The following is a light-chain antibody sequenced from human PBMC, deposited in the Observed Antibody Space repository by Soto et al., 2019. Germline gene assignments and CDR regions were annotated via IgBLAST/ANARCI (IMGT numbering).Light chain of an antibody. Sequence: DIQMTQSPSSLSASVEDRVIITCRASQSISNHLNWYQQKPGKAPKLLIFAASSLQSGVPSKFSGSRSGPDFTLVISSLQPEDFATYYWQESDSSPPTLGQGTKVDIK. J-gene: IGKJ1*01. V-gene: IGKV1-39*01. CDR3: QESDSSPPT. CDR2: AAS. CDR1: QSISNH.